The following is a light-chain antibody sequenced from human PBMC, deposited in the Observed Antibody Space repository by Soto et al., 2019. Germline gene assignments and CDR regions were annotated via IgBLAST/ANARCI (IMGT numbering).Light chain of an antibody. CDR2: GTS. Sequence: ENVLTQSPGTLSLSPGERATLSCRASQSISSSSLAWYQQKFGQAPRLLMYGTSSRATGIPDRFSGSGSGTDFTLTISRLESEDFAVYYCQQYDSSPRTFGQGTKVEIK. CDR1: QSISSSS. CDR3: QQYDSSPRT. V-gene: IGKV3-20*01. J-gene: IGKJ1*01.